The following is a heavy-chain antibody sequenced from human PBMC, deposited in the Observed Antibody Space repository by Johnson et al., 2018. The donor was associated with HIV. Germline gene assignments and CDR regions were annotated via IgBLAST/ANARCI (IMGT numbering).Heavy chain of an antibody. J-gene: IGHJ3*02. CDR2: ISSSGNTI. D-gene: IGHD1-26*01. Sequence: QVQLVESGGGLVKPGGSLRLSCAASGFTFSEYYMSWIRQAPGKGLEWVSYISSSGNTIYYADSVKGRFTISRDNAKNSLYLQMNSLRAEDRAVYYCARDEWELDAFDIWGQGTMVTVSS. CDR1: GFTFSEYY. CDR3: ARDEWELDAFDI. V-gene: IGHV3-11*04.